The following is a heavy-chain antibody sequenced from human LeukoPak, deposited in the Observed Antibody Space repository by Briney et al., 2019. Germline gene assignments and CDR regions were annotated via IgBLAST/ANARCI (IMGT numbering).Heavy chain of an antibody. CDR2: IYYSGST. D-gene: IGHD2-15*01. CDR3: ARGRVARGLFRAGGTPYAFDI. CDR1: GGSISSSSYY. Sequence: PSETLSLTCTVPGGSISSSSYYWGWIRQPPGKGLEWIGSIYYSGSTYYNPSLKSRVTISVDTSKNQFSLKLSSVTAADTAVYYCARGRVARGLFRAGGTPYAFDIWGQGTMVTVSS. J-gene: IGHJ3*02. V-gene: IGHV4-39*01.